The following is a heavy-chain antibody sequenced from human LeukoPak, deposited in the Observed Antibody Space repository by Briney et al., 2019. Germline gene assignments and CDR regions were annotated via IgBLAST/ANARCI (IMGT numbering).Heavy chain of an antibody. J-gene: IGHJ6*02. D-gene: IGHD6-13*01. Sequence: GGSLRLSCAASGFTVSSNYMSWVRQAPGKGLEWVSVIYGGVNTVEADSEQGRFTISRDNSKNTLYLQMNSLRAEDTAVYYCARHEASSIWSYAMDVWGQGTTVTVSS. CDR1: GFTVSSNY. V-gene: IGHV3-66*04. CDR2: IYGGVNT. CDR3: ARHEASSIWSYAMDV.